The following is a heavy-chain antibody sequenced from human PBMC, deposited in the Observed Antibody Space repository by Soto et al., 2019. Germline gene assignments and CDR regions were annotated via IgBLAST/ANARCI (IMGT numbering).Heavy chain of an antibody. Sequence: SETLSLTCTVSGDSISSSNYFWGWIRQPPGKGLEWIGTIFYSGSTYYNPSLKSRVTISVGTSKNQFSLKLTSVTAADAAVYYCARDKITGLFDYWGQGTLVTVSS. CDR2: IFYSGST. D-gene: IGHD2-8*02. V-gene: IGHV4-39*07. CDR1: GDSISSSNYF. J-gene: IGHJ4*02. CDR3: ARDKITGLFDY.